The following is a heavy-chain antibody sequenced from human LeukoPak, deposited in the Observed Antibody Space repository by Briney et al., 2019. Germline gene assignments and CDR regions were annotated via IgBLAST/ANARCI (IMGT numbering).Heavy chain of an antibody. V-gene: IGHV1-69*04. CDR2: IIPILGIA. Sequence: ASVKVSCKASGGTFISYAISWVRQAPGQGLEWMGRIIPILGIANYAQKFQGRVTITADKSTSTAYMELSSLRSEDTAVYYCARDGRYSSSSDYWGQGTLVTVSS. CDR1: GGTFISYA. J-gene: IGHJ4*02. CDR3: ARDGRYSSSSDY. D-gene: IGHD6-6*01.